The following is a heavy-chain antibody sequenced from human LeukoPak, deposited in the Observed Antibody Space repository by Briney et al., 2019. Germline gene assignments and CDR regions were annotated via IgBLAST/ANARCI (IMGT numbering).Heavy chain of an antibody. Sequence: GGSLRLSCAASGFAVRTSFMNWVRQAPGKGLEWVSTIYTGDTGGSTYYADSVKGRFTISRDISKNTLYLQMNSLRAEDTAVYYCAKPYSIHTFSYYFDYWGQGTLVTVSS. D-gene: IGHD1-26*01. J-gene: IGHJ4*02. CDR2: IYTGDTGGST. CDR3: AKPYSIHTFSYYFDY. CDR1: GFAVRTSF. V-gene: IGHV3-53*01.